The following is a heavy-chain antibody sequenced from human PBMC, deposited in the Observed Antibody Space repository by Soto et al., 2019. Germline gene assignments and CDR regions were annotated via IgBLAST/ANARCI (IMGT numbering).Heavy chain of an antibody. V-gene: IGHV1-8*01. J-gene: IGHJ6*02. CDR3: ARETTACGMDV. D-gene: IGHD1-1*01. CDR2: MNPNSGNT. Sequence: QVQLVQSGAEVKKPGASVKVSCKASGYTFTSYDINWVRQATGQGLEWMGWMNPNSGNTGYAQKSQGKITMTRHTSVTTAYMELSSLRSEDTAVYYGARETTACGMDVWGQGTTVTVSS. CDR1: GYTFTSYD.